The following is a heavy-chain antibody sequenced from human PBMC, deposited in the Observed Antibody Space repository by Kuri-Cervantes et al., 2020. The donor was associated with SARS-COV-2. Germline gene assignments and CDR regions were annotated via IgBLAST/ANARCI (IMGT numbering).Heavy chain of an antibody. CDR1: GGSMSTYF. D-gene: IGHD6-13*01. CDR2: ISSSSSYT. Sequence: LSLTCTVSGGSMSTYFWSWIRQPPGKGLEWVSAISSSSSYTNYADSVKGRFTISRDNAKNSLYLQMNSLRAEDTAVYYCARGLRGSSWYGYWGQGTLVTVSS. CDR3: ARGLRGSSWYGY. V-gene: IGHV3-11*06. J-gene: IGHJ4*02.